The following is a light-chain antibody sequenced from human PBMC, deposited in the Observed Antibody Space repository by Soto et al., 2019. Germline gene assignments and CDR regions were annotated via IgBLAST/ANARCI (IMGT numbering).Light chain of an antibody. J-gene: IGKJ1*01. CDR2: KAS. CDR3: QQYNSYAAT. CDR1: QSISSW. V-gene: IGKV1-5*03. Sequence: DIQMTQSPSTLSASVGDRVTITCRASQSISSWLAWYQQKPGKAPKLLSYKASSLESGVPSRFSGSGSGTEFTLTISSLQPDDSATYYCQQYNSYAATFGQGTKVEIK.